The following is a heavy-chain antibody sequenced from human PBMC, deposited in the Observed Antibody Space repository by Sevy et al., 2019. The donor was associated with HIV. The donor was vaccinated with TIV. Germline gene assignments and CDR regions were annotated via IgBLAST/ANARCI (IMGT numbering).Heavy chain of an antibody. CDR1: GFTFSSYA. Sequence: GGSLRLSCAASGFTFSSYAMSWVRQAPGKGLEWVSTFSFGCGKINYADSVKGRFTISRDNSKNTLYLQMHSLRAEDTAVYYCAGEGCSKPHGYWGQGTLVTVSS. V-gene: IGHV3-23*01. CDR2: FSFGCGKI. J-gene: IGHJ4*02. D-gene: IGHD3-10*01. CDR3: AGEGCSKPHGY.